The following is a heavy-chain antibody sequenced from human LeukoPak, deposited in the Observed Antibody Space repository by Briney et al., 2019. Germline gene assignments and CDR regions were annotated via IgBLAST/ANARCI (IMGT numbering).Heavy chain of an antibody. J-gene: IGHJ4*02. D-gene: IGHD3-9*01. CDR3: ARNAFDWLLYGLDYFDY. CDR2: IYYSGST. CDR1: GVSVSGYT. V-gene: IGHV4-59*02. Sequence: SETLSLTCTVSGVSVSGYTWTWIRQPPGKGLEYIGYIYYSGSTNYNPSLKSRVTISVDTSKNQFSLKLSSVTAADTAVYYCARNAFDWLLYGLDYFDYWGQGTLVTVSS.